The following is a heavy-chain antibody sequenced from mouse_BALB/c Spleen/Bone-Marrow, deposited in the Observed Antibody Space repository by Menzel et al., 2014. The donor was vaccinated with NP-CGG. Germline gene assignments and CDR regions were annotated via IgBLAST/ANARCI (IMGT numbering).Heavy chain of an antibody. CDR1: GFNIKDTY. D-gene: IGHD3-3*01. J-gene: IGHJ3*01. CDR3: AGDGAY. CDR2: IDPANGNT. V-gene: IGHV14-3*02. Sequence: EVHLVESGAELVKPGASVKLSCTASGFNIKDTYMHWVKQRPEQGLEWIGRIDPANGNTKYDPKFQGKATITADTSSNTAYLQLSSLTSEDTAVYYCAGDGAYWGQGTLLTVSA.